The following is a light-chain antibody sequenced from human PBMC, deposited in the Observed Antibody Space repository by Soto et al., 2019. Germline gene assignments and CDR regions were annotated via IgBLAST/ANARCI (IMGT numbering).Light chain of an antibody. CDR2: DVN. CDR1: SSDVGAYNY. V-gene: IGLV2-14*03. Sequence: QSVLTQPASVSGFPGQSITISCTGTSSDVGAYNYVSWYQQHPGKAPKLMIYDVNHRPSGISNRFSGSKSGNTASLTVSGLQAEDEADYYCSSYTDMNTQVFGGGTKVTVL. CDR3: SSYTDMNTQV. J-gene: IGLJ2*01.